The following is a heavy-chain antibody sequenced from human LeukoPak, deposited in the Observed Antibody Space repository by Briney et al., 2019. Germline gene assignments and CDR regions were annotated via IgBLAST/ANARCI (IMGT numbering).Heavy chain of an antibody. CDR2: ISFSSTYI. V-gene: IGHV3-21*01. CDR1: GFTFSSYN. J-gene: IGHJ4*02. D-gene: IGHD3-22*01. CDR3: ARQEARNYYYEGLDY. Sequence: PGGSLRLSCAASGFTFSSYNMNWVRQAPGKGLEWVSSISFSSTYIYYADSVKGRFTISRDNAKNSLYLQMNSLRPDDTAIYFCARQEARNYYYEGLDYWGQGNLVTVSS.